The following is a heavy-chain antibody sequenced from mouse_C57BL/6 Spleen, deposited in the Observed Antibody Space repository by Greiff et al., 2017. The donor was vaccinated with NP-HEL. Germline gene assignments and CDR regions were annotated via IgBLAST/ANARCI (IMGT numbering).Heavy chain of an antibody. CDR1: GFTFSDYG. D-gene: IGHD1-1*01. V-gene: IGHV5-17*01. CDR2: ISSGSSTS. Sequence: EVKLVESGGGLVKPGGSLKLSCAASGFTFSDYGMHWVRQAPEKGLEWVAYISSGSSTSYYADTVKDRFTISRDNAKNTLFLQMTSLRSEDTAMYYCARQDYYGSSLDYWGQGTTLTVSS. J-gene: IGHJ2*01. CDR3: ARQDYYGSSLDY.